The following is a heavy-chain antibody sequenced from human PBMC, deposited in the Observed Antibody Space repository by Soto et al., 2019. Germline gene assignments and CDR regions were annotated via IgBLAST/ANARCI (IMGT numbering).Heavy chain of an antibody. D-gene: IGHD1-26*01. CDR3: AKAMGATDY. Sequence: GGSLRLSCAASGFTFSSYGMHWVRQAPGKGLEWVAVISYDGSNKYYADSVKGRFTISRDNSKNTLYLQMNSLRAEDTAVYYCAKAMGATDYWGQGTLVTVSS. V-gene: IGHV3-30*18. J-gene: IGHJ4*02. CDR2: ISYDGSNK. CDR1: GFTFSSYG.